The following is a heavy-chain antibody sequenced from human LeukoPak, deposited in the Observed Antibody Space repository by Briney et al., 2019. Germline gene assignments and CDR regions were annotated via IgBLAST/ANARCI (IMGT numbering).Heavy chain of an antibody. CDR2: ISSGSSTI. Sequence: GGSLRLSCAASGFTFSSYGMHWVRQAPGKGLEWVSYISSGSSTIYYADSVKGRFTISRDNAKNSLYLQMNSLRAEDTAVYYCATNYDFWSGYPSLRAFDIWGQGTMVTVSS. J-gene: IGHJ3*02. CDR3: ATNYDFWSGYPSLRAFDI. D-gene: IGHD3-3*01. V-gene: IGHV3-48*01. CDR1: GFTFSSYG.